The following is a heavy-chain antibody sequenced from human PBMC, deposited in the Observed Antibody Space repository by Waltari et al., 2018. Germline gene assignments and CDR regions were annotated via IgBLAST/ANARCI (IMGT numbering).Heavy chain of an antibody. Sequence: EVQLLESGGGLVQPGGSLRLSCAASGFTFSSYAMSWVRQAPGKGLDWVSAISGSGGSKYYADSVKGRYTISRDNSKNTLYLQMNSLRAEDTAVYYCAKDMYSSSSGTIYWGQGTLVTVSS. V-gene: IGHV3-23*01. D-gene: IGHD6-6*01. CDR2: ISGSGGSK. J-gene: IGHJ4*02. CDR1: GFTFSSYA. CDR3: AKDMYSSSSGTIY.